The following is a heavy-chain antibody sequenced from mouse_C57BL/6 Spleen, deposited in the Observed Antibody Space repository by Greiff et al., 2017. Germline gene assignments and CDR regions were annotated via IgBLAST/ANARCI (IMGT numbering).Heavy chain of an antibody. CDR1: GYTFTSYW. CDR2: IDPSDSYT. Sequence: QVQLQQPGAELVKPGASVKLSCKASGYTFTSYWMQWVKQRPGPGLEWIGEIDPSDSYTNYNQKFKGKATLTVDTSSSTAYMQLISLTSEDAAVYYCALTTVRAMDYWGQGTSVTVSS. V-gene: IGHV1-50*01. D-gene: IGHD1-1*01. J-gene: IGHJ4*01. CDR3: ALTTVRAMDY.